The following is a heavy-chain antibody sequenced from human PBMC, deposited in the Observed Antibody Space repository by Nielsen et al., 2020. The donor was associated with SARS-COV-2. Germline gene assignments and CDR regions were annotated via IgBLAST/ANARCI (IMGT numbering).Heavy chain of an antibody. CDR2: ISYDGSNK. Sequence: GGSLRLSCAASGFTFSSYGMHWVRQAPGKGLEWVAVISYDGSNKYYADSVKGRFTISRDNSKNTLYLQMNSLRAEDTAVYYCARVNAVDTAMVTDYWGQGTLVTVSS. D-gene: IGHD5-18*01. J-gene: IGHJ4*02. CDR3: ARVNAVDTAMVTDY. CDR1: GFTFSSYG. V-gene: IGHV3-33*05.